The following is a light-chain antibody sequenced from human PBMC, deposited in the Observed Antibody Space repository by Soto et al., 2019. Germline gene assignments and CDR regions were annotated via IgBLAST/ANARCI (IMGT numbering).Light chain of an antibody. J-gene: IGKJ1*01. CDR1: QGIRND. V-gene: IGKV1-17*01. CDR3: LQHNTYPPT. CDR2: AAS. Sequence: DTQMTQYPFSLSASVGDRVTITCLASQGIRNDLGWYQQKPGQAPTRLIYAASNLHSGVPSRFIGSGSGTEFTLTINSLQPEDFATYYCLQHNTYPPTFGQGTKVDI.